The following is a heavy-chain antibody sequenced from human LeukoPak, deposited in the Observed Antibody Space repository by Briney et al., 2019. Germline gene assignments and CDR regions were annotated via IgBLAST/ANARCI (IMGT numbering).Heavy chain of an antibody. CDR2: VSLEGLA. Sequence: PSETLSLTCGASGGSITTTNWWTWVRQFPGQGLQWIGEVSLEGLANYNPSLSSRVTISLDRAKNHLSLHLSSVTAADTAVYFCSRENAAFSPFGYWGQGTLVTV. CDR1: GGSITTTNW. V-gene: IGHV4/OR15-8*01. J-gene: IGHJ4*02. CDR3: SRENAAFSPFGY. D-gene: IGHD6-25*01.